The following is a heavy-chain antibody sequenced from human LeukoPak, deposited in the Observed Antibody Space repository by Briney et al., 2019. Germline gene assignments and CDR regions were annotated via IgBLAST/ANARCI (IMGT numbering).Heavy chain of an antibody. CDR2: ISYDGSNK. CDR1: GFTFSSYG. D-gene: IGHD2-15*01. Sequence: GRSLRLSCAASGFTFSSYGMHWVRQAPGKGLEWVAIISYDGSNKYYADSVKGRFTISRDNSKNTLYLQMNSLKTEDTAVYYCTTTYCSGGSCYSQPYYYYGMDVWGKGTTVTVSS. J-gene: IGHJ6*04. CDR3: TTTYCSGGSCYSQPYYYYGMDV. V-gene: IGHV3-30*03.